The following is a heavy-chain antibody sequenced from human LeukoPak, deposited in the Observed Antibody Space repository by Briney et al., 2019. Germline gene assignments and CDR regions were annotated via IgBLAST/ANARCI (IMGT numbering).Heavy chain of an antibody. CDR2: IYGHSAII. V-gene: IGHV3-48*01. CDR3: ERSPMIRGVITHFDS. Sequence: GGSLRLSCAASGFTFSIYNMNWVRQAPGKGLEWVSHIYGHSAIIYYADSVKGRLTVSRDNAKNSLYLQMNSLRAEDTAVYYCERSPMIRGVITHFDSWGQGTLVTVSS. D-gene: IGHD3-10*01. J-gene: IGHJ5*01. CDR1: GFTFSIYN.